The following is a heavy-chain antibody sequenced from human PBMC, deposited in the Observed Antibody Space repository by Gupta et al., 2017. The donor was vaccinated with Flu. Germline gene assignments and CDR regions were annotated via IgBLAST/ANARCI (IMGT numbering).Heavy chain of an antibody. CDR3: ARRIAGNYFDY. V-gene: IGHV4-34*01. CDR1: GGSFSGYY. J-gene: IGHJ4*02. D-gene: IGHD6-13*01. CDR2: INHSGST. Sequence: QVQLQQWGAGLLKPSETLSLTCAVYGGSFSGYYWSWIRQPPGKGLEWMGEINHSGSTNDNPALKSRVTISVDTSKNQFSLKMSSVTAADTAVYYGARRIAGNYFDYWGQGTMVTVSS.